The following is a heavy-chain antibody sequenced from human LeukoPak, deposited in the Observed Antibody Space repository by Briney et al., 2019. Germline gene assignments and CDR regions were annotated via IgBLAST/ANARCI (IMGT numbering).Heavy chain of an antibody. CDR2: IWYDGSNK. V-gene: IGHV3-33*03. CDR3: ARGALIAPGDP. D-gene: IGHD3-16*01. CDR1: GFTFSNYG. J-gene: IGHJ5*02. Sequence: GGSLRLSCAASGFTFSNYGMHWVRQAPGKGLEWVAVIWYDGSNKYYADSVKGRFTISRDNAKKTLYLQMNSLRAEDTAVYYCARGALIAPGDPWGQGTLVTVSS.